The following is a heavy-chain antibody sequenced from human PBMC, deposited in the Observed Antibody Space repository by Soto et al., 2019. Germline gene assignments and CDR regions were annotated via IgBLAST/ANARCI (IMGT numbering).Heavy chain of an antibody. CDR3: ASPKGGAFEI. J-gene: IGHJ3*02. Sequence: GGSLRLSCAASGISFSSYTMNWVRQAPGKGLEWVSSISGTSGLIFYAGSVKGRFTISRDNARNSLYLQMNSLRVEDTAIYYCASPKGGAFEIWGQGTMVTVSS. D-gene: IGHD3-16*01. CDR1: GISFSSYT. V-gene: IGHV3-21*01. CDR2: ISGTSGLI.